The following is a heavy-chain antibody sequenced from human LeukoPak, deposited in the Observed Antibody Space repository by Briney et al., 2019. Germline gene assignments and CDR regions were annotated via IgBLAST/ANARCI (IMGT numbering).Heavy chain of an antibody. CDR3: AKRDRSGWYYFDY. Sequence: GGSLRLSCAASGFSFSTYEMNWVRQAPGKGLEWVSYISSSGNAIYYADSVKGRFTFSRDNAKNSLYLQMNSLRAEDTAIYYCAKRDRSGWYYFDYWGQGTLVTVSS. CDR1: GFSFSTYE. V-gene: IGHV3-48*03. D-gene: IGHD6-19*01. J-gene: IGHJ4*02. CDR2: ISSSGNAI.